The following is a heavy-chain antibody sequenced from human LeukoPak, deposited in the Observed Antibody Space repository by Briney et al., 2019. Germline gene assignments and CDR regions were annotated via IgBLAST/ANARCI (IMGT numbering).Heavy chain of an antibody. CDR1: GFTFSSYE. D-gene: IGHD3-3*01. CDR2: ISSSGSTI. Sequence: GGSLRLSCAASGFTFSSYEMNWVRQAPGKGLEWVSYISSSGSTIYYADSVKGRFTISRDNSKNTLYLQMNSLRAEDTAVYYCAKDQLRFLEWLLPDFDYWGQGTLVTVSS. CDR3: AKDQLRFLEWLLPDFDY. J-gene: IGHJ4*02. V-gene: IGHV3-48*03.